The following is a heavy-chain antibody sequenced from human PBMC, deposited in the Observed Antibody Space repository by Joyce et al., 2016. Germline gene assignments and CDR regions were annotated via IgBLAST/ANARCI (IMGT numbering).Heavy chain of an antibody. V-gene: IGHV4-30-2*01. J-gene: IGHJ4*02. CDR3: ARAPRGPGYFDS. D-gene: IGHD3-10*01. Sequence: QLLLQESGPGLVKTSQTLSLTCAVSADSFTTGGYAWHWFRQPPGKGLEWIGDIYHSVNTHFTPSLQSRVTISLDRSKSQFSLKLSAVTAADTAVYCCARAPRGPGYFDSWGQGTLVTVSS. CDR1: ADSFTTGGYA. CDR2: IYHSVNT.